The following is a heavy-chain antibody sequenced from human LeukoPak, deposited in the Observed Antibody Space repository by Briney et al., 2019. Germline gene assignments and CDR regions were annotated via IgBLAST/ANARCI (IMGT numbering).Heavy chain of an antibody. V-gene: IGHV4-34*01. J-gene: IGHJ3*02. D-gene: IGHD1-26*01. CDR1: GGSFSGYY. CDR3: AKIDAGATTYAFDI. Sequence: SETLSLTCAVYGGSFSGYYWSWIRQPPGKGLEWIGEINHSGSTNYNPSLKSRVTISVDTSKNQFSLKLSSVTAADTAVYYCAKIDAGATTYAFDIWGQGTMVTVSS. CDR2: INHSGST.